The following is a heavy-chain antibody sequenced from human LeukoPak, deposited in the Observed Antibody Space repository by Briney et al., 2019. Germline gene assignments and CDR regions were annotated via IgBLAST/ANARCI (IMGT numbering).Heavy chain of an antibody. CDR2: INPSGGST. Sequence: ASVKVSSKASGYTFTGYYMHWVRQAPGQGLEWMGIINPSGGSTSYAQKFQGRVTMTRDTSTSTVYMELSSLRSEDTAVYYCARDGSIAAAGGFFGWFDPWGQGTLVTVSS. D-gene: IGHD6-13*01. CDR3: ARDGSIAAAGGFFGWFDP. J-gene: IGHJ5*02. CDR1: GYTFTGYY. V-gene: IGHV1-46*01.